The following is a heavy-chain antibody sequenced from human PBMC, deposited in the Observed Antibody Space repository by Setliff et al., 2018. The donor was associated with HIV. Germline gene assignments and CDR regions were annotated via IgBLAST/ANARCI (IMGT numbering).Heavy chain of an antibody. Sequence: ASVKVSCKASGYTFTSYGISWVRQAPGQGLEWMGWISAYNGNTNYTQKLRGRVTVTTDTSTSTAYMELRSLRSDDTAVYYCAREWGGYSSSKAGYYYYMDVWGKGTTVTVSS. V-gene: IGHV1-18*01. CDR2: ISAYNGNT. CDR3: AREWGGYSSSKAGYYYYMDV. J-gene: IGHJ6*03. CDR1: GYTFTSYG. D-gene: IGHD6-13*01.